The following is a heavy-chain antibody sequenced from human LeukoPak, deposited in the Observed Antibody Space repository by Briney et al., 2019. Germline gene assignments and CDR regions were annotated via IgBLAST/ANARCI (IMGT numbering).Heavy chain of an antibody. D-gene: IGHD4-17*01. V-gene: IGHV1-8*01. CDR2: MNPNSGNT. CDR1: GDTFTSYY. J-gene: IGHJ4*02. CDR3: ARGFTVTTFAAPGY. Sequence: ASVKVSCKASGDTFTSYYINWVRQATGQGLEWMGWMNPNSGNTGYAQKFQGRVTMTRNTSISTAYMELSSLRSEDTAVYYCARGFTVTTFAAPGYWGQGTLVTVSS.